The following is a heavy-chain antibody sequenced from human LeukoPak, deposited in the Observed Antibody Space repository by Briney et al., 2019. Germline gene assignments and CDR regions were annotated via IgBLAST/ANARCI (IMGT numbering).Heavy chain of an antibody. V-gene: IGHV1-24*01. CDR2: FDPEDGET. CDR3: ATDPGSYQSSAFDI. Sequence: ASVKVSCKVSGYTLTELSMHWVRQAHGKGLEWMGGFDPEDGETIYAQKFQGRVTMTEDTSTDTAYMELSSLRSEDTAVYYCATDPGSYQSSAFDIWGQGTMVTVSS. CDR1: GYTLTELS. D-gene: IGHD3-10*01. J-gene: IGHJ3*02.